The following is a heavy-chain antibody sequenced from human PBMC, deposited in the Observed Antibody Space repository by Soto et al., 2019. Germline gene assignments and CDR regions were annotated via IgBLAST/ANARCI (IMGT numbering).Heavy chain of an antibody. CDR3: ARVGYSGYDRVDY. Sequence: GGSLRLSCAASGFTFSSYSMNWVRQAPGKGLEWVSSISSSSSYIYYADSVKGRFTISRDNAKNSLYLQMNSLRAEDTAVYYCARVGYSGYDRVDYWGQGTLVTVSS. CDR2: ISSSSSYI. V-gene: IGHV3-21*01. D-gene: IGHD5-12*01. J-gene: IGHJ4*02. CDR1: GFTFSSYS.